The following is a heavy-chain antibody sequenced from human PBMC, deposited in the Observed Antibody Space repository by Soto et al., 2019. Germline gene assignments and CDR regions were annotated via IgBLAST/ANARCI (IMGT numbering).Heavy chain of an antibody. D-gene: IGHD3-10*01. V-gene: IGHV3-23*01. CDR3: AKDKIYGSGSYFFFDV. CDR2: ISGSGGST. J-gene: IGHJ5*02. Sequence: PGGSLRLSCAASGFTFSSYAMSWVRQAPGKGLEWVSAISGSGGSTYYADSVKGRFTISRDNSKNTLYLQMNSLRAEDTAVYYCAKDKIYGSGSYFFFDVWGQGTLVTVSS. CDR1: GFTFSSYA.